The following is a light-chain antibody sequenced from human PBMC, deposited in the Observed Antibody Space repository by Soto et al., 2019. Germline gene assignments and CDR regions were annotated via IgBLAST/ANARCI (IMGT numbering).Light chain of an antibody. CDR2: GAS. J-gene: IGKJ5*01. Sequence: EIVLTQSPATLSLSPGERATLSCRASQSVTDFLAWYQQKPGQAPRLLIYGASTRATGFPARFSGSGSGTEFTLTISSLQSEDFAVYYCQQYNGWPITFGQGTRLEIK. CDR3: QQYNGWPIT. CDR1: QSVTDF. V-gene: IGKV3-15*01.